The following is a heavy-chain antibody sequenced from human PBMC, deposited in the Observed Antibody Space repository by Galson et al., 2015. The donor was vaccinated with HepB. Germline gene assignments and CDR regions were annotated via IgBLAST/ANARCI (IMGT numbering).Heavy chain of an antibody. CDR3: ARGAFVAGETATLNNWFDP. J-gene: IGHJ5*02. CDR2: ISAYDSYT. V-gene: IGHV1-18*01. Sequence: SVKVSCKASGYTFSSYSIAWVRQAPGQGLEWMGWISAYDSYTNYAQKLQGRVTMTTETSTTTAYMELRSLRSDDTAVYYCARGAFVAGETATLNNWFDPWGQGTLVTVSS. D-gene: IGHD2-15*01. CDR1: GYTFSSYS.